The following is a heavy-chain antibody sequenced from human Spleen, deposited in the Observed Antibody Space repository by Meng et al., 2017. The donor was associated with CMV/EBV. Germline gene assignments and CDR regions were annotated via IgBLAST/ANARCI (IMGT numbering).Heavy chain of an antibody. Sequence: SGPTLVKPTPTLTLTCTLSGFSLSTPEMRVSWIRQPPGKALEWLARIDWDDDKFYGTSLKTRLTISKDTSRNHVVLIMTNMDPMDTATYYCARSAAYYYYGMDVWGQGTTVTVSS. V-gene: IGHV2-70D*14. CDR1: GFSLSTPEMR. D-gene: IGHD6-25*01. CDR3: ARSAAYYYYGMDV. CDR2: IDWDDDK. J-gene: IGHJ6*02.